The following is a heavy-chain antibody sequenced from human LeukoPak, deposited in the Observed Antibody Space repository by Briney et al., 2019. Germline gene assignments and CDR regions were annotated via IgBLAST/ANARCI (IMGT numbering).Heavy chain of an antibody. J-gene: IGHJ4*02. Sequence: PGGSLRLSCAASGFTFSSYSMNWVRQAPGKGLEWVSSISSSSFIYYADSVKGRFTISRDNAKNSLYLQMNSLRAEDTAVYYCARGAGRTTVTTVDYWGQGTLVTVSS. CDR3: ARGAGRTTVTTVDY. CDR2: ISSSSFI. D-gene: IGHD4-17*01. V-gene: IGHV3-21*01. CDR1: GFTFSSYS.